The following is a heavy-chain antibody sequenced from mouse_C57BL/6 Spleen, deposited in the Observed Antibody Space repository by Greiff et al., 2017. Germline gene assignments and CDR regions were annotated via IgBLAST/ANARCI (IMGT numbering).Heavy chain of an antibody. J-gene: IGHJ2*01. CDR1: GFSLTSYC. V-gene: IGHV2-2*01. CDR2: IWHGGST. CDR3: ARWGFGC. Sequence: QVQLQQPGPGLVQPSPSLSISCTVSGFSLTSYCVHWVRQSPGEGLEWLGVIWHGGSTDYNAAFISRLSISKDNSKSQVFFKMNSLRADDTAIYYCARWGFGCWGQGTTLTVAT.